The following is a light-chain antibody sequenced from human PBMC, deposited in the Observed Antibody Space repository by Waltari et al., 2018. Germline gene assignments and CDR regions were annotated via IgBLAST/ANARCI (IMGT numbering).Light chain of an antibody. J-gene: IGKJ2*01. CDR3: QQYNNWPYT. V-gene: IGKV3-15*01. Sequence: EVVMTQSPATLSVSPGERATVSCRASQSVSSNLGWYQQRPGQAPRLLSYGASTRATGFPARFSGSGSGTEFTLTITSIQSEDFAVYYCQQYNNWPYTFGQGTKLEIK. CDR1: QSVSSN. CDR2: GAS.